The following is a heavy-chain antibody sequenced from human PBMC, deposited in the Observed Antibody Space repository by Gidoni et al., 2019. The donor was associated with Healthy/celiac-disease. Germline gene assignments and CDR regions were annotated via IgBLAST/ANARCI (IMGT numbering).Heavy chain of an antibody. CDR2: INHSGRT. V-gene: IGHV4-34*01. CDR1: GGSLSGYY. J-gene: IGHJ3*02. D-gene: IGHD1-7*01. Sequence: VQPPPWGAGLLTRSETLSRTCAVYGGSLSGYYWSWIRQPPGKGLEWIGEINHSGRTNYNPSLKSRVTISVDTSKNQFSLKLSSVTAADTAVYYCAGGTTTYDAFDIWGQGTMVTVSS. CDR3: AGGTTTYDAFDI.